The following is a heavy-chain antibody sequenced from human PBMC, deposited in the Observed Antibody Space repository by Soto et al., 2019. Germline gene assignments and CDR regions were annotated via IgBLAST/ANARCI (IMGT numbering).Heavy chain of an antibody. CDR2: LYYTGST. CDR3: VRENYYYGMDV. J-gene: IGHJ6*02. Sequence: PSETLSLTCSVSGDSISSVAHYWAWIRQPPGKGLEWIGSLYYTGSTFYADSVKGRFTISGDNSKNTLYLQMNSLRVEDTAMYYCVRENYYYGMDVWGQGTAVTVSS. CDR1: GDSISSVAHY. V-gene: IGHV4-39*02.